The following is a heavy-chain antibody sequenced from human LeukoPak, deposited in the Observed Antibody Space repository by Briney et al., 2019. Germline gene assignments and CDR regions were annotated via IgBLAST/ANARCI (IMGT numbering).Heavy chain of an antibody. V-gene: IGHV3-66*01. CDR3: ARGRTGYQLLPTKKDYSYYYMDV. D-gene: IGHD2-2*01. Sequence: GGSLRLSCAASGFTVSSNYMSWVRQAPGKGLEWVSVIYSGGSTYYADSVKGRFTISRDNSKNTLYLQMNSLRAEDTAVFYCARGRTGYQLLPTKKDYSYYYMDVWGKGTTVTVSS. CDR2: IYSGGST. J-gene: IGHJ6*03. CDR1: GFTVSSNY.